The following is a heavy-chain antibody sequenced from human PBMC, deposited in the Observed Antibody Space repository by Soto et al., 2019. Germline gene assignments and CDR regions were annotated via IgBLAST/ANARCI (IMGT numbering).Heavy chain of an antibody. CDR2: TRNKVNSYTT. D-gene: IGHD4-17*01. V-gene: IGHV3-72*01. CDR1: GFTFSDHY. CDR3: AKDDLYGVFDY. J-gene: IGHJ4*02. Sequence: EVQLVESGGGLVQPGGSLRLSCAASGFTFSDHYMDWVRQAPGKGLEWVGRTRNKVNSYTTEYAASVKGRFTISRDDSKNSLYLQMNSLKTEDTAVYYCAKDDLYGVFDYWGQGTLVTVSS.